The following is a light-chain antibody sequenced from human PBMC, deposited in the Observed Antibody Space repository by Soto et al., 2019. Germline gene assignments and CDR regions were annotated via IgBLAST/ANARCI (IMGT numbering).Light chain of an antibody. CDR1: QGISTY. J-gene: IGKJ4*01. CDR2: AAS. Sequence: DIQMTQSPSSVSASVGDRVTITCRASQGISTYLAWYQQKPGQAPQLLIYAASRLQSGVPSRFSGGGSGTDFTLTISSLQPEDFATYYCQQSDSFPRTFGGGTKVEIK. CDR3: QQSDSFPRT. V-gene: IGKV1-12*01.